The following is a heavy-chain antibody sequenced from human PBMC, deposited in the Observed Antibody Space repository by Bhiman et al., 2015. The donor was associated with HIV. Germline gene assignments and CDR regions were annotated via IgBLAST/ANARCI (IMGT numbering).Heavy chain of an antibody. CDR3: ARPGALLAFDI. Sequence: EVQLVESGGGFVQPGGSLRLSCAASGFTFSSYWMHWVRQAPGKGLVWVSRIDSDGSSTTYADSVKGRFTISRDNAKNTLYLQMNSLRAEDTAVYYCARPGALLAFDIWGQGTMVTVSS. D-gene: IGHD7-27*01. V-gene: IGHV3-74*02. CDR2: IDSDGSST. J-gene: IGHJ3*02. CDR1: GFTFSSYW.